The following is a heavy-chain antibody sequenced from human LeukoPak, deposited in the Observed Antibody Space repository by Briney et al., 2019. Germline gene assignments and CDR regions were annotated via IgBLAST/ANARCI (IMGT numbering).Heavy chain of an antibody. J-gene: IGHJ4*02. Sequence: GGSLRLSCAAPGFTFSSYAMSWVRQAPGKGLEWVSAISGSGGSTYYADSVKGRFTISRDNSKNTLYLQMNSLRAEDTAVYYCARDDSSGYFDYWGQGTLVTVSS. CDR3: ARDDSSGYFDY. CDR1: GFTFSSYA. D-gene: IGHD3-22*01. V-gene: IGHV3-23*01. CDR2: ISGSGGST.